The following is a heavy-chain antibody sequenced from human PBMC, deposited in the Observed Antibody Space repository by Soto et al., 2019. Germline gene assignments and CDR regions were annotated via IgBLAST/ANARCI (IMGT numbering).Heavy chain of an antibody. Sequence: GGSLRLSCAASGLSVSSNDMSWVRQAPGKGLEWVSTIRTGGDTYYADSVKGRFTISRDISKNTLYLQLNSLRAEDTAIYYCARGQTYYYDSSGYYYVYWGQGTLVTVSS. V-gene: IGHV3-53*01. CDR3: ARGQTYYYDSSGYYYVY. CDR2: IRTGGDT. CDR1: GLSVSSND. D-gene: IGHD3-22*01. J-gene: IGHJ4*02.